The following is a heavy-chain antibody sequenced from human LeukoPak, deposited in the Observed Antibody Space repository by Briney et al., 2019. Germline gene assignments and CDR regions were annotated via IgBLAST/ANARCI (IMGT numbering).Heavy chain of an antibody. J-gene: IGHJ3*02. V-gene: IGHV3-66*01. Sequence: PGGSLRLSCAASGFTVRSNFMSWVRQAPRKGLEWVSVIYSGGNTYYADSVKGRFSISRDDSKNTVYLQMNSLRAEDTAVYYCATERDLLVHDAFEIWGQGTLVTVS. CDR1: GFTVRSNF. CDR3: ATERDLLVHDAFEI. CDR2: IYSGGNT. D-gene: IGHD1-26*01.